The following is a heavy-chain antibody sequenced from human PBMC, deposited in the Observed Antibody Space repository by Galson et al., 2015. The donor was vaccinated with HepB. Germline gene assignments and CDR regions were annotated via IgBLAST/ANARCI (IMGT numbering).Heavy chain of an antibody. J-gene: IGHJ6*02. V-gene: IGHV3-48*04. CDR2: ISSSSSTM. Sequence: SLRLSCAASGFTFTNYSMNWVRQAPGKGLEWVSYISSSSSTMFKADSVKGRFTISRDNAKNSLYLQMNRLRAEDTAVYYCARVGLGYGDPYYYGMDVWGQGTTVTVSS. D-gene: IGHD4-17*01. CDR3: ARVGLGYGDPYYYGMDV. CDR1: GFTFTNYS.